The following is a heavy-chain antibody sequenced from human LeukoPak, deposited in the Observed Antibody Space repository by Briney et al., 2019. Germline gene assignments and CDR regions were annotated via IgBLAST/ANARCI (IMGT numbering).Heavy chain of an antibody. V-gene: IGHV3-23*01. CDR1: GFTFSSYA. CDR2: ISGSGEST. D-gene: IGHD3-10*01. Sequence: GGSLRLSCAASGFTFSSYAISWVRQAPGKGLEWVSGISGSGESTYYADSVKGRFTISRDNAKNSLYLQMNSLRAEDTAVYYCARDRESITMVRGVIPGDYWGQGTLVTVSS. J-gene: IGHJ4*02. CDR3: ARDRESITMVRGVIPGDY.